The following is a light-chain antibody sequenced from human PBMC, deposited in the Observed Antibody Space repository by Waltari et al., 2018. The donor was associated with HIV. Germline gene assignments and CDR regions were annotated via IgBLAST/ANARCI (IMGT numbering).Light chain of an antibody. CDR3: ATWDDSSSGSWV. J-gene: IGLJ3*02. CDR1: SSNIGRHF. V-gene: IGLV1-47*01. CDR2: RNN. Sequence: QSVLTQPPSASGTPGQRVTISCSGGSSNIGRHFVYWYQQFAGTTPKLLIFRNNKRPSGVPDRFSGSKSGTSASLSISGLRPEDEADYYCATWDDSSSGSWVFGGGTKVTVL.